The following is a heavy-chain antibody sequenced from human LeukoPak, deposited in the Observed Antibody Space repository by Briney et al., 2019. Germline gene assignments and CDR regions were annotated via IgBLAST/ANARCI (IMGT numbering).Heavy chain of an antibody. J-gene: IGHJ4*02. CDR1: GFTFHNYA. CDR3: ARDHVYGGADY. CDR2: TSGDGITT. V-gene: IGHV3-43*02. D-gene: IGHD5/OR15-5a*01. Sequence: GGSLRLSCAASGFTFHNYAIHWVRQAPGKGLEWVSLTSGDGITTYFADSVKGRLTISRDNSKSSLFLQMNSLRTEDTALYYCARDHVYGGADYWGQGTLVTVSS.